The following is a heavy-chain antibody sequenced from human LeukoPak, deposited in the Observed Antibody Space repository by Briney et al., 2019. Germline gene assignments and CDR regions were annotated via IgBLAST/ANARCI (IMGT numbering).Heavy chain of an antibody. D-gene: IGHD2-15*01. CDR1: GFSLSTSGVG. V-gene: IGHV2-5*02. CDR3: AHGPELLYCSGGSCTTYFDC. J-gene: IGHJ4*02. CDR2: IYWDDDK. Sequence: SGPTLVNPTQTLTLTCTFSGFSLSTSGVGVGWIRQPPGKALEWLALIYWDDDKRYSPSLKSRLTITKDTSKNQVVLTMTNMDPVDTATYYCAHGPELLYCSGGSCTTYFDCWGQGTLVTVSS.